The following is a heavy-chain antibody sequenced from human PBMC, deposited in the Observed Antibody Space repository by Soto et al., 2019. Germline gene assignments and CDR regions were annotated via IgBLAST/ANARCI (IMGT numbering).Heavy chain of an antibody. CDR1: GGTFGTSA. V-gene: IGHV1-69*12. CDR2: IIPVFPTP. D-gene: IGHD5-18*01. J-gene: IGHJ6*02. Sequence: QVQLVHSGAEVKKPGSSMTVSCNASGGTFGTSAISWVRQAPGQVLELMGGIIPVFPTPDYAQKLQVRVTITADEATSTAYMELTILRSEDTAVYYCARDTDRIQLGGNFYSAMDVGGQGTTVTVSS. CDR3: ARDTDRIQLGGNFYSAMDV.